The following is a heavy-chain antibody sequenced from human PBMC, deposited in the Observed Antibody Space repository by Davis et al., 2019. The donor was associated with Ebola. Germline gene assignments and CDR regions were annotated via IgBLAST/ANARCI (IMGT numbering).Heavy chain of an antibody. V-gene: IGHV3-23*01. CDR3: AKDLDRYYDFWSGAFDY. J-gene: IGHJ4*02. CDR1: GFTFSSYA. Sequence: GGSLRLSCAASGFTFSSYAMSWVRQAPGKGLEWVSAISGSGGSTYYADSVKGRFTISRDNSKNTLYLQMNSLRAEDTAVYYCAKDLDRYYDFWSGAFDYWGQGTLVTVSS. CDR2: ISGSGGST. D-gene: IGHD3-3*01.